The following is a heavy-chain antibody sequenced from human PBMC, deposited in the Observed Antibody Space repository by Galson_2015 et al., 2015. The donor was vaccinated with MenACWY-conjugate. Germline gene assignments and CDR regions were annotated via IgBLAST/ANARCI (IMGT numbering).Heavy chain of an antibody. J-gene: IGHJ3*02. Sequence: SLRLSCAASGFTFSSYWMSWVRQAPGKGLEWVANINEEGGSEKYYVDSVKGRISISIDNAKISLYQQMSSMRAEDTAVYFCAREPAAATNGNSFEIWGPGTMLPVPS. D-gene: IGHD2-2*01. CDR2: INEEGGSEK. V-gene: IGHV3-7*01. CDR1: GFTFSSYW. CDR3: AREPAAATNGNSFEI.